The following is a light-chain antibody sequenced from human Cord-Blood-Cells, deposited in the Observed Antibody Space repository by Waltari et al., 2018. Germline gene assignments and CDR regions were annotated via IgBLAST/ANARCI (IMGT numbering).Light chain of an antibody. CDR2: EGS. J-gene: IGLJ3*02. CDR1: SSDVGSYNL. V-gene: IGLV2-23*01. CDR3: CSYAGSITWV. Sequence: QSAPTQPASVSGSPGQSITISCTGTSSDVGSYNLVSWYQQHPGKAPKLMIYEGSKRPSGFSNRFSGSKSGNTASLTISGLQAEDEADYYCCSYAGSITWVFGGGTKLTVL.